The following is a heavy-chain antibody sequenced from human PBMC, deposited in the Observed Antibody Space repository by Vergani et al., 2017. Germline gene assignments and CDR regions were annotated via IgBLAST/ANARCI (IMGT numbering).Heavy chain of an antibody. J-gene: IGHJ3*02. V-gene: IGHV1-8*03. Sequence: QVQLVQSGAEVMQPGASVKVSCKTSGYIFTSDDIDWVRQAPGKGLEWMGWMNPNSGNTGYSHQFQGRVTITRDNSITTAYMELRGLTSEDTAMYYCAASLKATYYYGSGRPTGWAFDIWGQGTMVTVSS. CDR1: GYIFTSDD. CDR3: AASLKATYYYGSGRPTGWAFDI. D-gene: IGHD3-10*01. CDR2: MNPNSGNT.